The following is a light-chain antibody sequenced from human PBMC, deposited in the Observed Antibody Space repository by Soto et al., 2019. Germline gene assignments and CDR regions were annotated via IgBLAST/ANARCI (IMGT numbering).Light chain of an antibody. J-gene: IGKJ4*01. CDR1: QSVSSSY. CDR2: GAS. V-gene: IGKV3-20*01. CDR3: QQYGSSLLLT. Sequence: EIVLTQSPGTLSLSPGERATLSCRASQSVSSSYLAWYQQKPGQAPRLLIYGASSSATGIPDRFSGSGSGTDFTLTISRLEPEDFAVYYCQQYGSSLLLTFGGGTKVEIK.